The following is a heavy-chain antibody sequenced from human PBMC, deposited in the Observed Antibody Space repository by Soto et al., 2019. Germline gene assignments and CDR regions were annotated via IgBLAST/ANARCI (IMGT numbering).Heavy chain of an antibody. Sequence: ASVQVSCKASGYTFTSYAMHWVRQAPGQRLEWMGWINAGNGNTKYSQKFQGRVTITRDTSASTAYMELSSLRSEDTAVYYCARGSSGWYWFDPWGQGTLVTVSS. V-gene: IGHV1-3*01. J-gene: IGHJ5*02. CDR2: INAGNGNT. CDR3: ARGSSGWYWFDP. CDR1: GYTFTSYA. D-gene: IGHD6-19*01.